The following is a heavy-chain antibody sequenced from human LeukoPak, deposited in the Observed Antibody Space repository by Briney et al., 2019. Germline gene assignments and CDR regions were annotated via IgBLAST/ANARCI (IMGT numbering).Heavy chain of an antibody. V-gene: IGHV4-39*01. CDR1: GGSISSGSSDYY. CDR3: ARLSTTVTTADY. J-gene: IGHJ4*02. CDR2: ISDSGRT. Sequence: SETLSLTCTVSGGSISSGSSDYYWGWIRQPPGKGLDWIGSISDSGRTYYNPSLKSRVTVSVDTSKNQFSLNLSSVTAADTAVYYCARLSTTVTTADYWGQGTLVTVSS. D-gene: IGHD4-17*01.